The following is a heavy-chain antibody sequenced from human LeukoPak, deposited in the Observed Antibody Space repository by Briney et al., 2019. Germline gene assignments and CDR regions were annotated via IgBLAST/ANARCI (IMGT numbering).Heavy chain of an antibody. CDR2: IYYSGST. Sequence: SETLSLTCTVSGGSISPYYWTWIRQPPGKGLEWIGYIYYSGSTNYNPSLKSRVTISVDTSKNQFSLNLSSVTAADTAVYYCARGLWFDGMDGWGKGTTVTVSS. J-gene: IGHJ6*03. CDR1: GGSISPYY. V-gene: IGHV4-59*01. D-gene: IGHD2-21*01. CDR3: ARGLWFDGMDG.